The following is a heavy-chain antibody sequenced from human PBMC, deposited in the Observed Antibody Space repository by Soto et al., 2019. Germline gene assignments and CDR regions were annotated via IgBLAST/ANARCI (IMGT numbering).Heavy chain of an antibody. CDR3: AKEAISVVVVAAAFDY. Sequence: GGSLRLSCAASGFPFSSYGMHWVRQAPGKGLEWVAVISYDGSNKYYADSVKGRFTISRDNSKNTLYLQMNSLRAEDTAVYYCAKEAISVVVVAAAFDYWGQGTLVTVSS. CDR2: ISYDGSNK. CDR1: GFPFSSYG. V-gene: IGHV3-30*18. J-gene: IGHJ4*02. D-gene: IGHD2-15*01.